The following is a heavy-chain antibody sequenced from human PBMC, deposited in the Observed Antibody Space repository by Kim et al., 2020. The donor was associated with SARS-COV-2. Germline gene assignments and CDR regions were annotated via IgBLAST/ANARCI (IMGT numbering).Heavy chain of an antibody. J-gene: IGHJ6*02. CDR2: ISAYNGNT. V-gene: IGHV1-18*01. CDR1: GYTFTSYG. D-gene: IGHD6-19*01. Sequence: ASVKVSCKASGYTFTSYGISWVRQAPGQGLEWMGWISAYNGNTNYAQKLQGRVTMTTDTSTSTAYMELRSLRSDDTAVYYCARDLGEQWLVYYYYGMDVWGQGTTVTVSS. CDR3: ARDLGEQWLVYYYYGMDV.